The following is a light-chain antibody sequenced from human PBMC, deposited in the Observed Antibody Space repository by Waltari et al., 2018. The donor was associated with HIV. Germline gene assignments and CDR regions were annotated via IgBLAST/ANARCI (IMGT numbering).Light chain of an antibody. CDR3: SSYTNNNRVV. CDR2: EVS. V-gene: IGLV2-14*01. CDR1: SSYVGNYNY. J-gene: IGLJ3*02. Sequence: QSALTQPASVSGSPGQTVTISCTATSSYVGNYNYVSWYQQFPGKAPKLLIFEVSHRPSGVSYRVAGSKSGNTASLTISGLQAEDGADYYCSSYTNNNRVVFGGGTKLTV.